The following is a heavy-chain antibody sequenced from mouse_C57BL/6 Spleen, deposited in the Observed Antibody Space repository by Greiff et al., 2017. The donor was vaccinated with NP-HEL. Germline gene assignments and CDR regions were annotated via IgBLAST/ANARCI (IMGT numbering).Heavy chain of an antibody. V-gene: IGHV1-26*01. CDR2: INPNNGGT. CDR1: GYTFTDYY. D-gene: IGHD1-1*01. Sequence: EVKLQQSGPELVKPGASVKISCKASGYTFTDYYMNWVKQSHGKSLEWIGDINPNNGGTSYNQKFKGKATLTVDKSSSTAYMELRSLTSEDSAVYYCARNYGSSQRFAYWGQGTLVTVSA. J-gene: IGHJ3*01. CDR3: ARNYGSSQRFAY.